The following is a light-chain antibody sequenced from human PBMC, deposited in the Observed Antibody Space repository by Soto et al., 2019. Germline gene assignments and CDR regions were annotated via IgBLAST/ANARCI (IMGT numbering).Light chain of an antibody. Sequence: QSALTQPASVSGSPGQSITISCTGTSSDVGGSNYVSWYQHHPGKAPKLMISEVSNRPSGVSNRFSGSKSGNTASLTISGLQAEDEADYDCSSRTSSSTYVFGTGTKVTVL. CDR2: EVS. V-gene: IGLV2-14*01. J-gene: IGLJ1*01. CDR1: SSDVGGSNY. CDR3: SSRTSSSTYV.